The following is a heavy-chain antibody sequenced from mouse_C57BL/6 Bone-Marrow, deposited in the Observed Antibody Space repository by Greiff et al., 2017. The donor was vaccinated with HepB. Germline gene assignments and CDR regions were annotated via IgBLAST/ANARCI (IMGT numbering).Heavy chain of an antibody. CDR2: INPYNGDT. D-gene: IGHD2-13*01. CDR3: ARGDSWYFDV. CDR1: GYSFTGYF. J-gene: IGHJ1*03. V-gene: IGHV1-20*01. Sequence: VHVKQSGPELVKPGDSVKISCKASGYSFTGYFMNWVMQSHGKSLEWIGRINPYNGDTFYNQKFKGKATLTVDKSSSTAHMELRSLTSEDSAVYYCARGDSWYFDVWGTGTTVTVSS.